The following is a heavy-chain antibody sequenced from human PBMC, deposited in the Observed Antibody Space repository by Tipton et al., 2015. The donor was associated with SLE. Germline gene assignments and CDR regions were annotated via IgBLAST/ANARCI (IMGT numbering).Heavy chain of an antibody. Sequence: SLRLSCAASGFPFDDYAMQWVRQVPGKGLEWVSTITWNSDNIDYADSVRGRFTISRDNAKYVLYLQMNSLTTEDTALYYCATYSSGWSPHDYWGQGTLVTVSS. V-gene: IGHV3-9*01. CDR1: GFPFDDYA. CDR3: ATYSSGWSPHDY. J-gene: IGHJ4*02. CDR2: ITWNSDNI. D-gene: IGHD6-19*01.